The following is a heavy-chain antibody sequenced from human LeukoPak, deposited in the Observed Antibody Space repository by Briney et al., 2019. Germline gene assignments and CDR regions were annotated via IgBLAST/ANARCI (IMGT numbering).Heavy chain of an antibody. Sequence: PGGSLRLSCAASGVTFSGYEMIWVRQAPGQGLEWLSYISSSGDRTLYYAGSVKGRFTVSRDNARNSLFLQMNALTTEDTAIYYCARGSDGGGYRFDYWGQGALVTVSS. CDR2: ISSSGDRTL. CDR1: GVTFSGYE. J-gene: IGHJ4*02. D-gene: IGHD3-22*01. CDR3: ARGSDGGGYRFDY. V-gene: IGHV3-48*03.